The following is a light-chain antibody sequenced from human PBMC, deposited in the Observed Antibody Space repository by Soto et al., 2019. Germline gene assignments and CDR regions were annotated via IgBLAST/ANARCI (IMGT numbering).Light chain of an antibody. J-gene: IGLJ1*01. V-gene: IGLV1-44*01. CDR2: SNN. CDR3: AAWDDSLNERV. Sequence: QSVLTQTPSASGTPGQRVTISCSGSSSNIGSNTVNWYQQLPGTAPKLLIYSNNQRPSGVPDRFSASKSGSSASLAISGLQSEDEADYYCAAWDDSLNERVFGTGTKLTVL. CDR1: SSNIGSNT.